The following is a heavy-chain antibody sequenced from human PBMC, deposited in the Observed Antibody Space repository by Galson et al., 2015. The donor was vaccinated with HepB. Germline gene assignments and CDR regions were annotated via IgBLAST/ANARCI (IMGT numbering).Heavy chain of an antibody. CDR1: GFTFSDYY. Sequence: SLRLSCAASGFTFSDYYMSWIRQAPGKGLEWVSYISSSGSTIYYADSVKGRFTISRDNAKNSLYLQMNSLRAEDTAVYYCARDPVTIFGVEIYGMDVWGQGTTVTVSS. CDR3: ARDPVTIFGVEIYGMDV. J-gene: IGHJ6*02. V-gene: IGHV3-11*01. CDR2: ISSSGSTI. D-gene: IGHD3-3*01.